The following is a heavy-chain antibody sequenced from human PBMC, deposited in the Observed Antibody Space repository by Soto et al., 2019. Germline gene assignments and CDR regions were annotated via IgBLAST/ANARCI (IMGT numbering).Heavy chain of an antibody. CDR1: GFTFSSHG. Sequence: GRSLRLSCAASGFTFSSHGMHWVRQAAGKGLEWVAVISYDGGEKKYADSVKGRFTVSRDNSKNTLFLQRNSLRAEDTAVYYCVKDRDILAAGYYFDFWGQGTLVTVSS. D-gene: IGHD2-15*01. V-gene: IGHV3-30*18. CDR2: ISYDGGEK. CDR3: VKDRDILAAGYYFDF. J-gene: IGHJ4*02.